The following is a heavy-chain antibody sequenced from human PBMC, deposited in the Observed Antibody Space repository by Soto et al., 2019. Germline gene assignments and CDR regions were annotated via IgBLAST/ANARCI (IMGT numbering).Heavy chain of an antibody. CDR1: GGTFSSCA. Sequence: QVQLVQSGAEVKKPGSSVKVSCKAPGGTFSSCAISWVRQAPGQGLEWMGGIIPIFGTANYAQKFQGRVTKTADESSMTRYMVMSGVRAEYTAVYDCARTQGDSRGLDNYYDFWGGMAVWGDGSAVPVSS. V-gene: IGHV1-69*01. J-gene: IGHJ6*04. CDR2: IIPIFGTA. D-gene: IGHD3-3*01. CDR3: ARTQGDSRGLDNYYDFWGGMAV.